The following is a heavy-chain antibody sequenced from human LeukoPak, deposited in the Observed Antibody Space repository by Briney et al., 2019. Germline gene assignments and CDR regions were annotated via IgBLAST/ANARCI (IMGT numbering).Heavy chain of an antibody. D-gene: IGHD3-22*01. Sequence: PGGSLRLSCAASGFTFSSYAMNWVRQAPGKGLEWVSAISGSGGSTYYADSVKGRFTISRDNFKNTLYMQMNSLRAEDTAIYYCAKDGGYDSSTNDAFDIWGQGTMVTVSS. CDR2: ISGSGGST. CDR1: GFTFSSYA. CDR3: AKDGGYDSSTNDAFDI. J-gene: IGHJ3*02. V-gene: IGHV3-23*01.